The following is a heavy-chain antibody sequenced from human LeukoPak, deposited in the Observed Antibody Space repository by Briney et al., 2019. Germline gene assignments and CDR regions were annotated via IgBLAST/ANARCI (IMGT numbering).Heavy chain of an antibody. CDR1: GGSFSGYY. D-gene: IGHD3-22*01. CDR2: INHTGGT. V-gene: IGHV4-34*01. CDR3: ARGVSVRYYDSSGYYTG. J-gene: IGHJ4*02. Sequence: SETLSLTCAVYGGSFSGYYWTWIRQSPGKGLEWIGEINHTGGTNYNPSLKSRVTISVDTSKNQFSLKLSSVTAADTAVYYCARGVSVRYYDSSGYYTGWGQGTLVTVSS.